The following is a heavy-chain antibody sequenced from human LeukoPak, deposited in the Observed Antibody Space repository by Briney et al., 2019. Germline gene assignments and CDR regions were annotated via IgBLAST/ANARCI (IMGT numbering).Heavy chain of an antibody. J-gene: IGHJ5*02. D-gene: IGHD2-21*02. Sequence: SETLSLTCTVSGDTTSRSTCNWGWIRQPPGEGLEWIGSIYYTGATYHNPSLKSRVTISVDTSKNQFSLTLSSVTAADTAVYYCAREGGDWDWFDPWGQGTLVTVSS. CDR1: GDTTSRSTCN. V-gene: IGHV4-39*07. CDR3: AREGGDWDWFDP. CDR2: IYYTGAT.